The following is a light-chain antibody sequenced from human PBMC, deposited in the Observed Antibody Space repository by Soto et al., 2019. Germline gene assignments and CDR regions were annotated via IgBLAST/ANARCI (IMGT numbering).Light chain of an antibody. CDR1: QSVLYSSNNKND. CDR2: WET. Sequence: DIVMTQSPDSLAVSLGERATINCKSSQSVLYSSNNKNDLGWYQQKTGQPPKLLIYWETTRESGVPDRFSGSASNKYFLITIYILHAEDVAVYYCKHYSSPPFTFSQATNIETK. CDR3: KHYSSPPFT. V-gene: IGKV4-1*01. J-gene: IGKJ2*01.